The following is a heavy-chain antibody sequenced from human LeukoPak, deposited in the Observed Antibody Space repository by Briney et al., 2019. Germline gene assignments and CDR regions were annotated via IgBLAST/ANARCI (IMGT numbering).Heavy chain of an antibody. CDR2: INHSGST. D-gene: IGHD3-10*01. CDR3: ARVISYSAVTPNGEGDY. CDR1: GFSFRSHW. V-gene: IGHV4-34*01. Sequence: GSLRLSCVGSGFSFRSHWVNWVRQPPGKGLEWIGEINHSGSTNYDPSLKSRVTISVDTSKNQFSLKLSSVTAADTAVYYCARVISYSAVTPNGEGDYWGQGTLVTVSS. J-gene: IGHJ4*02.